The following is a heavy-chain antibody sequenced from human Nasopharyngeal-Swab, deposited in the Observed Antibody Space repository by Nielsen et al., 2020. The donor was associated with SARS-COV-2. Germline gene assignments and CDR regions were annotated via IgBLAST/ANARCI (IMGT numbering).Heavy chain of an antibody. D-gene: IGHD3-22*01. J-gene: IGHJ1*01. CDR3: AKDFYYDSSGPPSVQH. Sequence: GRSLRLSCAASGFTFDDYAMHWVRQAPGKGLEWVSGISWNSGSIGYADSVKGRFTISRDNAKNSLYLQMNSLRAEDTALYYCAKDFYYDSSGPPSVQHWGQGTLVTVSS. CDR1: GFTFDDYA. V-gene: IGHV3-9*01. CDR2: ISWNSGSI.